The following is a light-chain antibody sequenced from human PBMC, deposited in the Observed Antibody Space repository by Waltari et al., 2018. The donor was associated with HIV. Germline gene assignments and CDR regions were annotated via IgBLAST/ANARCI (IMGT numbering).Light chain of an antibody. V-gene: IGLV1-51*01. J-gene: IGLJ3*02. Sequence: QKVTISCSGRSSNIGNDYVSWYQHLPGAAPKLLIYDNDKRPSGIPDRFSGTKSGTSATLGITGLQTGDEADYYCGTWDPSLSGGVFGGGTKLTVL. CDR3: GTWDPSLSGGV. CDR2: DND. CDR1: SSNIGNDY.